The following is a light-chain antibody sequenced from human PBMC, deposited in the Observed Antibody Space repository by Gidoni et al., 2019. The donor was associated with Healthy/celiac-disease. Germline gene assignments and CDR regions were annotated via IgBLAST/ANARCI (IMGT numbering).Light chain of an antibody. CDR2: DVS. Sequence: QSALTQPASVSGSPGQSITISCPGTSSDVGCYNYVSWYQQHPGKAPKLMIYDVSNRPSGVSNRFSVSKSGNTASLTISGLQAEDEADYYCSSYTSSSTKVFGTGTKVTVL. CDR3: SSYTSSSTKV. CDR1: SSDVGCYNY. V-gene: IGLV2-14*01. J-gene: IGLJ1*01.